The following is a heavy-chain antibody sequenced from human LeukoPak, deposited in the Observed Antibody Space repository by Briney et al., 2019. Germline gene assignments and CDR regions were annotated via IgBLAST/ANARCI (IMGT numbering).Heavy chain of an antibody. CDR1: GGSISSSNW. CDR3: ARVALNSSPDF. J-gene: IGHJ4*02. D-gene: IGHD5-24*01. CDR2: IYHSGST. V-gene: IGHV4-4*02. Sequence: SGTLSLTCAVSGGSISSSNWWSWVRQPPGKGLEWIGEIYHSGSTNYNPSLRSRVIMSVDTSKNQFSLKLSSVTAADTAVYYCARVALNSSPDFWGQGTLVTVSS.